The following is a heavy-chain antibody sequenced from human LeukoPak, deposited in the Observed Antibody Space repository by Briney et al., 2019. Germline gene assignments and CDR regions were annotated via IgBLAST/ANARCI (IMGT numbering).Heavy chain of an antibody. CDR3: AKGGALPWNSFDY. V-gene: IGHV3-30*02. CDR2: IRYDGSNK. D-gene: IGHD1/OR15-1a*01. J-gene: IGHJ4*02. Sequence: GGSLRLSCAASEFTFSSYGMHWVRQAPGKGLEWVAFIRYDGSNKYYADSVKGRFTIFRDNSKNTLYLQMNSLRAEDTAVYYCAKGGALPWNSFDYWGQGTLVTVSS. CDR1: EFTFSSYG.